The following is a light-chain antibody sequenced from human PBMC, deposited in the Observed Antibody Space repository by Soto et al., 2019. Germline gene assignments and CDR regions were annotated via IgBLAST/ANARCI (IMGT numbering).Light chain of an antibody. CDR2: GAS. V-gene: IGKV3-20*01. CDR3: QQFGSSPLAFT. CDR1: QSVSTRY. J-gene: IGKJ2*01. Sequence: WTQSPGTLSLSPGERATLSCRASQSVSTRYLAWEQQKPGQAPSRLSDGASNRAAGIPDRFSGSGSGPDLTLTIRRLEPEDFAVYYCQQFGSSPLAFTFGQGTKLEI.